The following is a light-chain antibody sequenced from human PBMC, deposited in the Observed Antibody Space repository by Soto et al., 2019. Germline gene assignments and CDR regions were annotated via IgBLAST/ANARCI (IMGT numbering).Light chain of an antibody. CDR3: PHYNTPSEA. CDR1: QTIISL. V-gene: IGKV1-5*03. J-gene: IGKJ1*01. Sequence: EIMMSQSPSTLSGSVGDRVTITCRASQTIISLLSWYQNKPGKAPKLLIYKASTLKSGVPSRSSGSGSGPELHPTSSSLPSDAFVTYSRPHYNTPSEAFGQRTNVDVK. CDR2: KAS.